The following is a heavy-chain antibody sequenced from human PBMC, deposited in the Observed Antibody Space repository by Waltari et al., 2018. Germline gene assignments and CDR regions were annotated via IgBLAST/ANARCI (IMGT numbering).Heavy chain of an antibody. V-gene: IGHV3-30-3*01. D-gene: IGHD5-12*01. CDR3: ARDGTIPYNGFDYFDY. J-gene: IGHJ4*02. Sequence: QVQLVESGGGVVQPGSTLRLACAASGSTFSSHALQWVRQAPGKGLEWVAVVSADGNTKFYADSVKGRFTMSRDNSKNTVFLQMDSLRAEDTAVYYCARDGTIPYNGFDYFDYWGQGTLVPVSS. CDR1: GSTFSSHA. CDR2: VSADGNTK.